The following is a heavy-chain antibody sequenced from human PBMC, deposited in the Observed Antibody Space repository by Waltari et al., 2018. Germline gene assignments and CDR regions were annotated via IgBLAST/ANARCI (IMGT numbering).Heavy chain of an antibody. Sequence: QVQLVQSGAEVKKPGSSVKVSCKASGGTSSSYAISWVRQAPGQGLEWMGGIIPIFGTANYAQKFQGRVTITTDESTSTAYMELSSLRSEDTAVYYCARTPSYGSGSYSSHDYWGQGTLVTVSS. CDR1: GGTSSSYA. D-gene: IGHD3-10*01. J-gene: IGHJ4*02. CDR2: IIPIFGTA. V-gene: IGHV1-69*05. CDR3: ARTPSYGSGSYSSHDY.